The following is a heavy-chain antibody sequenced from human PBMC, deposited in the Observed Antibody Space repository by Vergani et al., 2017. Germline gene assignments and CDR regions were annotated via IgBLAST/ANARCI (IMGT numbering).Heavy chain of an antibody. D-gene: IGHD2-2*01. V-gene: IGHV4-34*01. CDR1: GGSFSGYY. Sequence: QVQLQQWGAGLLKPSETLSLTCAVYGGSFSGYYWSWIRQPPGKGLGWIGEINHSGSTNYNPSLKSRVTISVDTSKNQFSLKLSSVTAADTAVYYCARVLVVPAAMLYYYYYMDVWGKGTTVTVSS. CDR3: ARVLVVPAAMLYYYYYMDV. J-gene: IGHJ6*03. CDR2: INHSGST.